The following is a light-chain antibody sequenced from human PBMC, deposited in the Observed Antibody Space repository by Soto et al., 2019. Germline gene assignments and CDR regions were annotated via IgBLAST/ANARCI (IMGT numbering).Light chain of an antibody. J-gene: IGLJ2*01. CDR2: SNN. Sequence: QSALTQPRSVSGSPGQSVTISCTGTSSDVGGYNYVSWYQQFPGTAPKLVIYSNNQRPSGVPDRFSGSKSGTSASLVISGLQSEDEADYFCAAWDDSLNGHVVFGGGTQLTVL. CDR3: AAWDDSLNGHVV. V-gene: IGLV2-11*01. CDR1: SSDVGGYNY.